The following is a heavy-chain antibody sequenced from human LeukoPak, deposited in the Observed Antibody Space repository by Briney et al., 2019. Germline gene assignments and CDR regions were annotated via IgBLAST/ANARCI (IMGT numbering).Heavy chain of an antibody. D-gene: IGHD3-3*01. CDR2: FDPEDGEA. CDR1: GYTLTELS. CDR3: ARDRSYDFWSDYTPDAFDI. V-gene: IGHV1-24*01. Sequence: ASVKVSCKVSGYTLTELSMHWVRQAPGKGLEWMGGFDPEDGEAIYAQKFQGRVTMTRDTSTSTVYMELSSLRSEDTAVYYCARDRSYDFWSDYTPDAFDIWGQGTMVTVSS. J-gene: IGHJ3*02.